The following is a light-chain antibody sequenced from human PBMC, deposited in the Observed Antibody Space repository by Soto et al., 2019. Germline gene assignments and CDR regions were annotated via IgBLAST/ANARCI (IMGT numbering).Light chain of an antibody. V-gene: IGLV1-47*01. CDR3: AAWDDSLSGRS. CDR2: RNN. CDR1: SSNIGSNY. J-gene: IGLJ1*01. Sequence: QSVLTQPPSASGTPGQRVTISCSGSSSNIGSNYVYWYQQLPGTAPKLLIYRNNQRPSGVPDRFSGSKSGTSASLAISWLRSEDEAGYYCAAWDDSLSGRSFGTGTKVTVL.